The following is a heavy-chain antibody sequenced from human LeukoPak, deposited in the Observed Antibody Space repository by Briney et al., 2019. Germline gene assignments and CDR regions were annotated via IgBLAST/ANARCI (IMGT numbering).Heavy chain of an antibody. CDR2: IYHSGST. J-gene: IGHJ3*02. D-gene: IGHD1-7*01. CDR3: ARSGTTDDAFDI. Sequence: SETLSLTCTVSGGSISSGGYYWSWIRQPPGTGLEWIGYIYHSGSTYYNPSLKSRVTISVDRSKNQFSLKLSSVTAADTVVYYCARSGTTDDAFDIWGQGTKVTVSS. CDR1: GGSISSGGYY. V-gene: IGHV4-30-2*01.